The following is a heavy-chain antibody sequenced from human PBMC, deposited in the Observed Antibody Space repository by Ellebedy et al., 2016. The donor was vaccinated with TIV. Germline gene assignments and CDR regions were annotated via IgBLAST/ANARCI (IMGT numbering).Heavy chain of an antibody. CDR1: GFTFSDYY. J-gene: IGHJ5*02. CDR3: ASRAYGDNVRS. D-gene: IGHD4-17*01. CDR2: ISSSSSYT. V-gene: IGHV3-11*06. Sequence: GESLKISCAASGFTFSDYYMSWIRQAPGKGLEWVSYISSSSSYTNYADSVKGRFTISRDNARMSLFLQMNSLRAEDTAVYYCASRAYGDNVRSWGQGTLVTVSS.